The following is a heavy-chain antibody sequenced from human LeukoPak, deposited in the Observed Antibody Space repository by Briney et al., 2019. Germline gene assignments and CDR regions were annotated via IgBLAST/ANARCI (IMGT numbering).Heavy chain of an antibody. V-gene: IGHV3-7*03. CDR2: INQDGTEK. CDR3: AVLEGLS. CDR1: GFIFSNYW. Sequence: PGGSLRLSCEASGFIFSNYWMSWVRQAPGKGLDWVANINQDGTEKYYAHSVRGRFTISRDNAKNSVQLQMNNLRAEDTALYYCAVLEGLSWGQGTLVTVSS. D-gene: IGHD3-3*02. J-gene: IGHJ4*02.